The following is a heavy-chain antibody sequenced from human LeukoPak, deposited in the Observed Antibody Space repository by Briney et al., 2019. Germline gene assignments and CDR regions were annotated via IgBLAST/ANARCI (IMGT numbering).Heavy chain of an antibody. Sequence: PSETLSLTCTVSGYSLSSGYYWGWIRPPPGKGLAWIGSIYHSGSTYYNPSLKSRVTISVDTSKNQFSLKLSSVTAADTAVYYCARDSSPYGGLDYWGQGTLVTVSS. J-gene: IGHJ4*02. D-gene: IGHD4-23*01. CDR1: GYSLSSGYY. V-gene: IGHV4-38-2*02. CDR2: IYHSGST. CDR3: ARDSSPYGGLDY.